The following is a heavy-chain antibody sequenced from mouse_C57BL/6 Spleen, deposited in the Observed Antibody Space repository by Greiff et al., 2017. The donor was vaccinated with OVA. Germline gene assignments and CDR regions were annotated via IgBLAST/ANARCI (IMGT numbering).Heavy chain of an antibody. J-gene: IGHJ2*01. Sequence: EVMLVESGGGLVQSGRSLRLSCATSGFTFSDFYMEWVRQAPGKGLEWIAASRNKANDYTTEYSASVKGRFIVSRDTSQSILYLQMNALRAEDTAIYYCARDNGYDYFDYWGQGTTLTVSS. CDR1: GFTFSDFY. D-gene: IGHD2-2*01. CDR3: ARDNGYDYFDY. V-gene: IGHV7-1*01. CDR2: SRNKANDYTT.